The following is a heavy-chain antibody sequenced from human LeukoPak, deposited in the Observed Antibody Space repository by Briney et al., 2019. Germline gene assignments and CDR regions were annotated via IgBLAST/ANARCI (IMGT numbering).Heavy chain of an antibody. CDR2: IKQDVSEK. Sequence: GGSLRLSCAASGFTFMTYWMSWVRQAPGKGLKWVANIKQDVSEKYYVASVKGRFTISRDNAKNSLYLQMNSLRAEDTAVYYCARVRKDIVVVPGAMRDTYYFDYWGQGTLVTVSS. J-gene: IGHJ4*02. D-gene: IGHD2-2*01. CDR3: ARVRKDIVVVPGAMRDTYYFDY. V-gene: IGHV3-7*01. CDR1: GFTFMTYW.